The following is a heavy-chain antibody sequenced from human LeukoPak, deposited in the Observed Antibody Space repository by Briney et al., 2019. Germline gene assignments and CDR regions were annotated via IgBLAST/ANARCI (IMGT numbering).Heavy chain of an antibody. D-gene: IGHD3-22*01. J-gene: IGHJ5*02. V-gene: IGHV3-7*01. CDR3: ANGGTYSSGP. Sequence: PGGSLRLSCAASGFNFSLYWMSWVRQAPGKGMEWVANINQDGTEKYFVDSVKGRFTISRDDAKNLMYLQMSSLTAEDTAVYYCANGGTYSSGPWGQGTLVTVSS. CDR2: INQDGTEK. CDR1: GFNFSLYW.